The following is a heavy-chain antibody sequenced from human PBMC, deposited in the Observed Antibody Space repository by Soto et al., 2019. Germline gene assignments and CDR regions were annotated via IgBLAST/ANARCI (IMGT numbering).Heavy chain of an antibody. D-gene: IGHD1-7*01. CDR2: ISPYSGDT. Sequence: QVQLVQSGAEVKKPGASVKVSCKASGYTFSSHGITWVRQAPGQRLEWMGWISPYSGDTNYAQTLQGRVTMATDTSTSTAYMELRSLRSDDTAVYFCARAWGELGDWGQGTLLTVSS. J-gene: IGHJ4*02. CDR1: GYTFSSHG. V-gene: IGHV1-18*01. CDR3: ARAWGELGD.